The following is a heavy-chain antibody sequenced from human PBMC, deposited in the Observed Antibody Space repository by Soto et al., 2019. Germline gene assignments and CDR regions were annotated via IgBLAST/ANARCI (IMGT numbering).Heavy chain of an antibody. J-gene: IGHJ6*02. V-gene: IGHV1-2*02. CDR1: GSTFTGYY. CDR2: INPNSGGT. Sequence: GDSVQVYCKASGSTFTGYYMHWVRQAPGQGLEWMGWINPNSGGTNYAQKFQGRVTMTRDTSISTAYMELSRLRSDDTAVYYCARDRTRYYDFWSGPTSVDVWGQGTTVTVSS. D-gene: IGHD3-3*01. CDR3: ARDRTRYYDFWSGPTSVDV.